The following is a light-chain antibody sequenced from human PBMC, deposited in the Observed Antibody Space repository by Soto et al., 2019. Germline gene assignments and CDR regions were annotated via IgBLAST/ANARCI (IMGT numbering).Light chain of an antibody. CDR3: QQYNDWPLT. J-gene: IGKJ4*01. CDR2: GAF. CDR1: QSVITN. Sequence: EIVMTQSPATLSVSAGERATLSCRASQSVITNLAWYQQKPGKAPRLLIYGAFTMATGVPDRFGGSGSGTEFTLTISSLQSEDFALYYCQQYNDWPLTFGGGTKVEIK. V-gene: IGKV3-15*01.